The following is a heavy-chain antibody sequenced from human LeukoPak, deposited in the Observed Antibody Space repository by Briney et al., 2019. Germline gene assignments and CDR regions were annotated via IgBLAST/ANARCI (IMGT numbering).Heavy chain of an antibody. CDR3: ARFYDSSGPARNSFDY. D-gene: IGHD3-22*01. CDR1: GGSISSGDYY. CDR2: IYYSGSS. V-gene: IGHV4-31*03. Sequence: NPSETLSLTCTVSGGSISSGDYYWSWIRQHPGKGLLWIGYIYYSGSSYYNPSLKSRVTISVDTSKNQFSLKLSSVTAADTAVYYCARFYDSSGPARNSFDYWGQGTLVTVSS. J-gene: IGHJ4*02.